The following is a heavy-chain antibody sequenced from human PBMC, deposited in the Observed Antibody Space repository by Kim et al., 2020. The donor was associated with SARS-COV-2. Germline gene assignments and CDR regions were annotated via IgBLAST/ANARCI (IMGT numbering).Heavy chain of an antibody. CDR3: AKNGAGLEWELPSYFDY. V-gene: IGHV3-33*06. CDR2: IWHDGSSK. CDR1: GFTFTNYG. J-gene: IGHJ4*02. D-gene: IGHD3-10*01. Sequence: GWSLRLSCTASGFTFTNYGMHWVRQAPGKGLEWVSVIWHDGSSKYYGDSVKGRFTISRDNSKNTLYLQMNSLRAEDTAVYYCAKNGAGLEWELPSYFDYWGQGTLVTVSS.